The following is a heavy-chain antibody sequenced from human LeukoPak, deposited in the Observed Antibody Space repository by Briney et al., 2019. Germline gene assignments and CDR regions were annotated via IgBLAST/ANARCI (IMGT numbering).Heavy chain of an antibody. D-gene: IGHD3-16*01. CDR3: ARAVGENAFDI. CDR2: ISSSSSYI. V-gene: IGHV3-21*01. Sequence: GGSLRLSCAASGFTFSSCSMNWVRQAPGKGLEWVSSISSSSSYIYYADSVKGRFTISRDNAKNSLYLQMNSLRAEDTAVYYCARAVGENAFDIWGQGTMVTVSS. CDR1: GFTFSSCS. J-gene: IGHJ3*02.